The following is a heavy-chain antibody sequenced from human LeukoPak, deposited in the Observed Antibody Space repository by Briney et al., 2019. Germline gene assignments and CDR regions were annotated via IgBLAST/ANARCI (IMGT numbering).Heavy chain of an antibody. CDR1: GFSFDDHA. V-gene: IGHV3-43D*03. CDR3: ARDMTAHSSAVSGVPGDY. D-gene: IGHD2-21*02. Sequence: PGGSLRLSCAASGFSFDDHAMHWVRQAPGKGLEWVSLINWDGSLIYNGDSVRGRFTISRDNSKNSLFLQMHSLRAEDSAFYYCARDMTAHSSAVSGVPGDYWGQGTLVTVSS. J-gene: IGHJ4*02. CDR2: INWDGSLI.